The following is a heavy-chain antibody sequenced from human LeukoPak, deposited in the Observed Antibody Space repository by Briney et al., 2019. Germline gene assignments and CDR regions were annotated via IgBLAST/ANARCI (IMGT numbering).Heavy chain of an antibody. CDR2: ISSSSSYI. V-gene: IGHV3-21*04. CDR1: GFTFSSYS. D-gene: IGHD4-17*01. Sequence: GGSLRLSCAASGFTFSSYSMNWVRQAPGKGLEWVSSISSSSSYIYYADSVKGRFTISRDNSKKTLDLHMDSLRAEDTAVYYCAKERLGGNYGDYAVDYWGQGTMVTVSS. CDR3: AKERLGGNYGDYAVDY. J-gene: IGHJ4*02.